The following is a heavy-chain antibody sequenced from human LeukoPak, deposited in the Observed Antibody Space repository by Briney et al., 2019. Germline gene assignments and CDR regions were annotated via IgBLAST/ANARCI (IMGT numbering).Heavy chain of an antibody. CDR1: GGSISSGSYY. D-gene: IGHD4-17*01. V-gene: IGHV4-61*02. Sequence: SETLSLTCTVSGGSISSGSYYWSSIRQPAGKGLEWIGRIYTSGSNNYNPSLKSRVTISVDTSKNQFSLKLSSVTAADTAVYYCAREVFYDYGDRFDYWGQGTLVTVSS. CDR2: IYTSGSN. J-gene: IGHJ4*02. CDR3: AREVFYDYGDRFDY.